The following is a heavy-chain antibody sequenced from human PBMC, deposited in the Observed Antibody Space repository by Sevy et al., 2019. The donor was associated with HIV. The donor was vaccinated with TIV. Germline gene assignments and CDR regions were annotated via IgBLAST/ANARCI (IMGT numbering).Heavy chain of an antibody. CDR1: GFTFSSYS. CDR3: ARDGGYSYGYDFDY. J-gene: IGHJ4*02. V-gene: IGHV3-48*02. Sequence: GGSLRLPCAASGFTFSSYSMNWVRQAPGKGLEWVSYISSSSTIYYADSVKGRFTISRDNAKNSLYLQMNSLRDEDTAVYYCARDGGYSYGYDFDYWGQGTLVTVSS. D-gene: IGHD5-18*01. CDR2: ISSSSTI.